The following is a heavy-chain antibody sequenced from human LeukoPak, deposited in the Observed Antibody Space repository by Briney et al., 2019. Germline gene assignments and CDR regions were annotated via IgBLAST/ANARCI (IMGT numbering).Heavy chain of an antibody. J-gene: IGHJ4*02. D-gene: IGHD5-24*01. V-gene: IGHV3-30*18. Sequence: PGGSLRLSCAASGFTFSSYGMHWVRQAPGKGLEWVAVISYDGSNKYYADSVKGRFTISSNNSKKTLYLKINSLRAEDTAVYYCAKDVWLHRDGYNTFDYWGQGTLVTVSS. CDR3: AKDVWLHRDGYNTFDY. CDR2: ISYDGSNK. CDR1: GFTFSSYG.